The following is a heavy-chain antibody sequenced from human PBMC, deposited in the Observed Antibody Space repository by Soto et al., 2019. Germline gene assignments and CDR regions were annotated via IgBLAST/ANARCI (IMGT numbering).Heavy chain of an antibody. J-gene: IGHJ6*03. Sequence: GGSLRLSCAASGFTFSSYSMNWVRQAPGKGLEWVSSISSSSSYIYYADSVKGRFTISRDNAKNSLYLQMNSLRAEDTAVYYCAREGVASLRQWLVQRDYYYYYMDVWGKGTTVTVSS. CDR2: ISSSSSYI. CDR1: GFTFSSYS. V-gene: IGHV3-21*01. D-gene: IGHD6-19*01. CDR3: AREGVASLRQWLVQRDYYYYYMDV.